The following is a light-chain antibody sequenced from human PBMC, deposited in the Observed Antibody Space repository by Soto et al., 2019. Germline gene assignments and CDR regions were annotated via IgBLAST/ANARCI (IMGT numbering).Light chain of an antibody. CDR2: GAS. CDR1: QSVGSN. CDR3: QQYNNWPPWT. Sequence: ERVMTQSPATLSESPGERATLSCRASQSVGSNLAWYQHKPGQAPRLLIHGASTRATGISARFSGSGSGTEFTLTISSLQSEDFAVYYCQQYNNWPPWTFGQGTKVDI. J-gene: IGKJ1*01. V-gene: IGKV3-15*01.